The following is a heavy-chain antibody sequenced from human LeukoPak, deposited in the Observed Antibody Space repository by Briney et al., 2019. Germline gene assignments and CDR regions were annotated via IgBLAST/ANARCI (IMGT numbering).Heavy chain of an antibody. D-gene: IGHD6-19*01. CDR3: AGEGSGWLPNF. CDR2: ISGSGGST. V-gene: IGHV3-23*01. J-gene: IGHJ4*02. CDR1: GFTFSSDA. Sequence: GGSLRLSCTASGFTFSSDAMTWVRQAPGKGLEWVSAISGSGGSTHYADSVQGRFTISRDNSKNTLYLQMNSLRAEDTAIYYCAGEGSGWLPNFWGQGTLVTVSS.